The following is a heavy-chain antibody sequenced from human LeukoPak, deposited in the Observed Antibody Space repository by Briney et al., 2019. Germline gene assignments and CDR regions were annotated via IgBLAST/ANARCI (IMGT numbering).Heavy chain of an antibody. V-gene: IGHV4-59*12. CDR3: ARDIAAASVD. CDR2: IYYSGST. CDR1: GGSISSYY. J-gene: IGHJ4*02. Sequence: SETLSLTCTVSGGSISSYYWSWIRQPPGKGLEWIGYIYYSGSTNYNPSLKSRVTISVDTSKNQFSLKLSSVTAADTAMYYCARDIAAASVDWGQGTLVTVSS. D-gene: IGHD6-13*01.